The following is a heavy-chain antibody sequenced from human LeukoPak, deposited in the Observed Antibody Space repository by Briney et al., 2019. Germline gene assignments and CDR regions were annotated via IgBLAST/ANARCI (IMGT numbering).Heavy chain of an antibody. CDR1: GGTFSSYA. Sequence: ASVKVSCKASGGTFSSYAVSWVRQAPGQGLEWMGGIIPIFGTANYAQKFQGRVTITTDESTSTAYMEPSSLRSEDTAVYYCARGNYYDRDMDYMDVWGKGTTVTVSS. CDR2: IIPIFGTA. D-gene: IGHD3-22*01. J-gene: IGHJ6*03. CDR3: ARGNYYDRDMDYMDV. V-gene: IGHV1-69*05.